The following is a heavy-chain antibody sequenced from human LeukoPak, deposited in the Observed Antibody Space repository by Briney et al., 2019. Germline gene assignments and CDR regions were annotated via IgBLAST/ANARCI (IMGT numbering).Heavy chain of an antibody. CDR1: GFAVRTNS. V-gene: IGHV3-53*01. CDR3: ARGEAVGYTVERLW. D-gene: IGHD5/OR15-5a*01. Sequence: GGSLRPSFAAFGFAVRTNSMAWVGRAPGKGLKRVLGIYGDGSSYYADSAKGRFTISRDNSRNTLHLQMNSLRAEDTAVYYCARGEAVGYTVERLWWGQGTLVTVSS. J-gene: IGHJ4*02. CDR2: IYGDGSS.